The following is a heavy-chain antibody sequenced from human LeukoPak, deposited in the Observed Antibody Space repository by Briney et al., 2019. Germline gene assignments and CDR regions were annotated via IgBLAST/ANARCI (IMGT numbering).Heavy chain of an antibody. Sequence: GGSLRLSCAASGFTFSSYWMHWVRQAPGKGLVWVSHIKSDGINTNYVDSVKGRFTISRDNSRNTLYLQMNSLRPEDTALYYCARSYFGEPADHWGQGTLVTVSS. CDR2: IKSDGINT. J-gene: IGHJ4*02. CDR3: ARSYFGEPADH. CDR1: GFTFSSYW. V-gene: IGHV3-74*01. D-gene: IGHD3-10*01.